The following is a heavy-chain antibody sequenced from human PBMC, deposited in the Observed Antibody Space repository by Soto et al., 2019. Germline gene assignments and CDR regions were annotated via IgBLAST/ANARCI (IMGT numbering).Heavy chain of an antibody. V-gene: IGHV5-51*01. J-gene: IGHJ6*02. CDR1: GYSFTSCW. CDR2: IYPGDSDT. Sequence: GESLKISCKGSGYSFTSCWIGWVRQMPGKGLEWMGIIYPGDSDTRYSPSFQGQVTISADKSISTAYLQWSSLKASDTAMYYCARSQSDFWSGYSYYYYGMDVWGQGTTVTVSS. CDR3: ARSQSDFWSGYSYYYYGMDV. D-gene: IGHD3-3*01.